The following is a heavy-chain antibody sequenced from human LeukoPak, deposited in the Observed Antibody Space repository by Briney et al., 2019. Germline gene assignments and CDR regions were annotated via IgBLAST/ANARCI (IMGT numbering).Heavy chain of an antibody. J-gene: IGHJ4*02. Sequence: GSLRLSCTASGFTFNNYPMNWVRQTPGKGLEWIGYIYYTDSAYYNPSLKSRVTISVDTSKNQFSLKLNSVTAADTAVYYCASHSGGYAYWGQGTLVTVSS. D-gene: IGHD5-12*01. V-gene: IGHV4-59*12. CDR1: GFTFNNYP. CDR3: ASHSGGYAY. CDR2: IYYTDSA.